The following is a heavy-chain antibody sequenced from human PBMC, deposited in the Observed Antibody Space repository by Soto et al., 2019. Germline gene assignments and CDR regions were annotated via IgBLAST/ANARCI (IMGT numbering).Heavy chain of an antibody. CDR1: GGSISSGGYY. Sequence: QVQLQESGAGQVKPSQTLSLTCTVSGGSISSGGYYWSWIRQPPGKGLEWIEYIYYSGSTYYNPSLKSLVTISVVTSNNQFSLKLSSVTAADMAVYHSARDPGRYYYMDVSGKGTTVSVSS. V-gene: IGHV4-31*01. J-gene: IGHJ6*03. CDR2: IYYSGST. CDR3: ARDPGRYYYMDV.